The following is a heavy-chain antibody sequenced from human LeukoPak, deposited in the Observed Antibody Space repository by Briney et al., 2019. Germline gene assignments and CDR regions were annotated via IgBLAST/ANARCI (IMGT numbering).Heavy chain of an antibody. J-gene: IGHJ4*02. CDR2: ISSSSSYI. CDR3: ARDVVRGVSDY. D-gene: IGHD3-10*01. Sequence: GGSLRLSCAASGFTSSSYSMNWVRQAPGKGLEWVSSISSSSSYIYYADSVKGRFTISRDNAKNSLYLQMNSLRAEDTAEYYCARDVVRGVSDYWGQGTLVTVSS. V-gene: IGHV3-21*01. CDR1: GFTSSSYS.